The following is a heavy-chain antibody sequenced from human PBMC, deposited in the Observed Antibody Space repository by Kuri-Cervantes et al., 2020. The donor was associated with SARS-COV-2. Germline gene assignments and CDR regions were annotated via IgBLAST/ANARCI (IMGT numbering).Heavy chain of an antibody. D-gene: IGHD1-26*01. CDR1: GFTFSSYW. V-gene: IGHV3-30*02. Sequence: GGSLRLSCAASGFTFSSYWMSWVRQAPGKGLEWVAFIRYDGSNKYYADSVKGRFTISRDNSKNTLYLQMNSLRAEDTAVYYCAKGMKVGILAAFDIWGQGTMVTVSS. J-gene: IGHJ3*02. CDR2: IRYDGSNK. CDR3: AKGMKVGILAAFDI.